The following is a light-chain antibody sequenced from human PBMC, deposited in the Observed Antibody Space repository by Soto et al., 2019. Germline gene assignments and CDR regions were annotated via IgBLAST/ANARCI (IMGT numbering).Light chain of an antibody. CDR2: RND. Sequence: QSVLTQPPSVSGPQGRGSPSPARGAVPTSGQVMMYTGTSSFQEQPPKLLIYRNDNRPSGVPDRFSGSKSGTSASLAITGLQAEDEADYYCQSFDSSLGDYVFGTGTKLTVL. J-gene: IGLJ1*01. V-gene: IGLV1-40*01. CDR1: VPTSGQVM. CDR3: QSFDSSLGDYV.